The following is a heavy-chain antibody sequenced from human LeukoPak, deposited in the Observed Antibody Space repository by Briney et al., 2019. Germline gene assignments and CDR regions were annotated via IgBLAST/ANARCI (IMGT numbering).Heavy chain of an antibody. D-gene: IGHD2-15*01. J-gene: IGHJ5*02. V-gene: IGHV3-30-3*01. CDR3: AREFRYSSNWFDP. CDR2: ISYDGSNK. Sequence: GGSLRLSCAASGFTFSSYAMHWVRQAPGKGLEWVAVISYDGSNKYYADSVKGRFTISRDNSKNTLYLQMNSLRAEDTAVYYCAREFRYSSNWFDPWGQGTLVTVSS. CDR1: GFTFSSYA.